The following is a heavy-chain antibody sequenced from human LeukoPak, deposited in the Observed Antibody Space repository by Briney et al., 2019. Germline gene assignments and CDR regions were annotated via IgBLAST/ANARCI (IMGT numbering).Heavy chain of an antibody. V-gene: IGHV3-9*01. CDR2: ISWNSGSI. CDR3: AKVGPLDYYGSGSYYDY. D-gene: IGHD3-10*01. CDR1: GFTFDDYA. Sequence: TGGSLRLSCAASGFTFDDYAMHWVRQAPGKGLEWVSGISWNSGSIGYADSVKGRFTISRDNAKNSLYLQMNSLRAEDTALYYCAKVGPLDYYGSGSYYDYWGQGTLVTVSS. J-gene: IGHJ4*02.